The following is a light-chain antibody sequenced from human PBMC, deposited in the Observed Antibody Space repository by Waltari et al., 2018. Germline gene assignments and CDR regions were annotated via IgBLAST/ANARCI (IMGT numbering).Light chain of an antibody. Sequence: DIQLTQSPSFLSASVGDRVNITCRASQGVSSYLAWYQQKPGTAPKLLLYAASTLQSGVPSRFSGSGSGTEFTLTISSLQPEDCAAYYCQQLNSFPPTFGPGTKVDIK. CDR1: QGVSSY. V-gene: IGKV1-9*01. CDR3: QQLNSFPPT. J-gene: IGKJ3*01. CDR2: AAS.